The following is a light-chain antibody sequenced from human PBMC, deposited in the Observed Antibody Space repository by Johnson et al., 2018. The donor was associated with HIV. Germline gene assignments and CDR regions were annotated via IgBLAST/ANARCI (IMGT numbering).Light chain of an antibody. CDR3: GTWDSSLSAGV. Sequence: QSVLTQPPSVSAAPGQKVTISCSGSSSNIGSNYVSWYQQLPGTAPKLLIYENNKRPSGIPDRFSGSKYGTSATLGITGLQTGDEADYYCGTWDSSLSAGVFGTGTTVTVL. CDR1: SSNIGSNY. J-gene: IGLJ1*01. V-gene: IGLV1-51*02. CDR2: ENN.